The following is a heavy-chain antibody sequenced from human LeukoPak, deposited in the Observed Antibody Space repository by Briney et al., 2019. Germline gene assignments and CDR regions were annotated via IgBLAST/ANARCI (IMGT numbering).Heavy chain of an antibody. D-gene: IGHD3-16*02. CDR3: AHTSAPLYVWGSYRYYYYYSMDV. V-gene: IGHV2-5*02. CDR1: GFSLSTSGVG. J-gene: IGHJ6*02. Sequence: SGPTLVNPTQTLTLTCTFSGFSLSTSGVGVGWIRQPPGKALEWLALIYWDDDKRYSPSLKSRLTITKDTSKNQVVLTMTNMDPVDTATYYCAHTSAPLYVWGSYRYYYYYSMDVWGQGTTVTVSS. CDR2: IYWDDDK.